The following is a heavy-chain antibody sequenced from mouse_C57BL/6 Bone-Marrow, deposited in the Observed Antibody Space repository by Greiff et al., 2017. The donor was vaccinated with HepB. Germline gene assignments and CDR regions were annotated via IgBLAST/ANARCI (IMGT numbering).Heavy chain of an antibody. CDR3: TTYGSSLYYAMDY. V-gene: IGHV14-4*01. CDR2: IDPENGDT. J-gene: IGHJ4*01. D-gene: IGHD1-1*01. Sequence: VHVKHSGAELVRPGASVKLSCTASGFNIKDDYMHWVKQRPEQGLEWIGWIDPENGDTEYASKFQGKATITADTSSNTAYLQLSSLTSEDTAVYYCTTYGSSLYYAMDYWGQGTSVTVSS. CDR1: GFNIKDDY.